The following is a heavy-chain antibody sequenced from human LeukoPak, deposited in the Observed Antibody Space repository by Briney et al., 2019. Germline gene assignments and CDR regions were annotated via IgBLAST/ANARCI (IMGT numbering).Heavy chain of an antibody. CDR2: AYYRSKWYT. V-gene: IGHV6-1*01. CDR3: ARSTGPIDY. CDR1: GDSVSSNSVS. J-gene: IGHJ4*02. D-gene: IGHD1-1*01. Sequence: SQTLSLTCAISGDSVSSNSVSWSWLRQSPSRGLEWLGRAYYRSKWYTYYAVSVKSRISINRDTSKNQISLQLNSVTPEDTAVYYCARSTGPIDYWGQGTLVTVSS.